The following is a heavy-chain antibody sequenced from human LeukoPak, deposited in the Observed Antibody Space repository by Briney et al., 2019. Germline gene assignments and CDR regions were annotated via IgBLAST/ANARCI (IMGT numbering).Heavy chain of an antibody. CDR3: ASGRGIVATPRFDY. D-gene: IGHD5-12*01. J-gene: IGHJ4*02. V-gene: IGHV3-48*04. CDR1: GFTFSSYS. CDR2: ISSSSSTI. Sequence: GSLRLSCAASGFTFSSYSMNWVRQAPGKGLEWVSYISSSSSTIYYADSVKGRFTISRDNAKNSLYLQMNSLRAEDTAVYCCASGRGIVATPRFDYWGQGTLVTVSS.